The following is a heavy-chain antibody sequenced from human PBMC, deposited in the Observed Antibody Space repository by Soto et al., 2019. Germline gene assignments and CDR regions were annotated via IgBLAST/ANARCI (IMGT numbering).Heavy chain of an antibody. CDR1: GFTFSSFS. CDR3: SKDTPTTGTTFDS. Sequence: GGSLRLSCAASGFTFSSFSMSWVRQAPGKGLEWVSTINKSGGSTYYADSVKGRFTISRDNSKNMLFLQINGLRAEDTAVYYCSKDTPTTGTTFDSRGLGNLVTVSS. V-gene: IGHV3-23*01. CDR2: INKSGGST. J-gene: IGHJ4*02. D-gene: IGHD1-1*01.